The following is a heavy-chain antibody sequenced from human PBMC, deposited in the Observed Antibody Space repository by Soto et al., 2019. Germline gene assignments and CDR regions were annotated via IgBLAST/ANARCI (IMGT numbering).Heavy chain of an antibody. J-gene: IGHJ6*02. V-gene: IGHV1-69*01. CDR1: GGTFSSYA. D-gene: IGHD2-2*02. CDR2: IIPIFGTA. Sequence: QVQLVQSGAEVKKPGSWLKFSCKASGGTFSSYAISWGRRAPGKGLEWMGGIIPIFGTANYAQKFQGRVTITADESTSTAYMELSSLRSEDTAVYYCARERCSSTSCYTGYYYYGMDVWGQGTTVTVSS. CDR3: ARERCSSTSCYTGYYYYGMDV.